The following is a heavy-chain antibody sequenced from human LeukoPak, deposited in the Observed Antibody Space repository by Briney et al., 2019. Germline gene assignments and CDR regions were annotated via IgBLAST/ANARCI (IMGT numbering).Heavy chain of an antibody. J-gene: IGHJ5*02. CDR3: ARDSLDYYDSNDLPSWFDP. Sequence: GGSLRLSCAASGFTFSDYYMSWIRQAPGKGLEWVSYISSSGSTIYYADSVKGRFTISRDNAKNSLYLQMNSLRAEDTAVYYCARDSLDYYDSNDLPSWFDPWGQGTLVTVSS. D-gene: IGHD3-22*01. CDR1: GFTFSDYY. CDR2: ISSSGSTI. V-gene: IGHV3-11*01.